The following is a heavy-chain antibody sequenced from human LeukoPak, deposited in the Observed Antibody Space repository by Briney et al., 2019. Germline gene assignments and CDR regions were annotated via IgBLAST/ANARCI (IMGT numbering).Heavy chain of an antibody. D-gene: IGHD2/OR15-2a*01. CDR1: GGTFSSYA. V-gene: IGHV1-46*01. J-gene: IGHJ4*02. Sequence: GASVKVSCKASGGTFSSYAISWVRQAPGQGLEWLGIINPSGGSTSYAQKFQGRVTMTRDMSTSTVYMELSSLRSEDTAVYYCARVSMAGSPEYWGQGTLVTVSS. CDR3: ARVSMAGSPEY. CDR2: INPSGGST.